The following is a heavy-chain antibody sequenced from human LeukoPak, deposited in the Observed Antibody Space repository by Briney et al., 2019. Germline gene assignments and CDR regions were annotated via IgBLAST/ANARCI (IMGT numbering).Heavy chain of an antibody. Sequence: GGSLRLSCAASGFTVSSNYMSWVRQAPGKGLEWVSVIYSGGSTYYADSVKGRFTISRDNSKNTLYLQMNSLRAEDTAVYYCAGSTVTEYYFDYWGQGTLVTVSS. V-gene: IGHV3-53*01. J-gene: IGHJ4*02. CDR2: IYSGGST. D-gene: IGHD4-17*01. CDR3: AGSTVTEYYFDY. CDR1: GFTVSSNY.